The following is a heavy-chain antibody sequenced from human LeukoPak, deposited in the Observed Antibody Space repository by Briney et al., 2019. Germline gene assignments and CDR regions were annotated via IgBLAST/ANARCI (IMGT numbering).Heavy chain of an antibody. V-gene: IGHV1-8*01. CDR3: ARGPSAPKLVLRYFDWLYYFDY. CDR1: GYTFTSYD. J-gene: IGHJ4*02. Sequence: ASVKVSRKASGYTFTSYDINWVRQATGQGLEWMGWMNPNSGNTGYAQKFQGRVTMTRNTSISTAYMELSSLRSEDTAVYYCARGPSAPKLVLRYFDWLYYFDYWGQGTLVTVSS. D-gene: IGHD3-9*01. CDR2: MNPNSGNT.